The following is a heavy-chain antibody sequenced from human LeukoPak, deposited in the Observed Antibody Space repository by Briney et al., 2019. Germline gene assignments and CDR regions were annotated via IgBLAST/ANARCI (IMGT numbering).Heavy chain of an antibody. CDR2: IYYSGST. CDR3: ARGLQPDYDFWSGYYTGLYGMDV. CDR1: GGSISSYY. J-gene: IGHJ6*02. D-gene: IGHD3-3*01. Sequence: SETLSLTCAVSGGSISSYYWSWIRQPPGKGLEWIGYIYYSGSTNYNPSLKSRVTISVDTSKNQFSLKLSSVTAADTAVYYCARGLQPDYDFWSGYYTGLYGMDVWGQGTTVTVSS. V-gene: IGHV4-59*01.